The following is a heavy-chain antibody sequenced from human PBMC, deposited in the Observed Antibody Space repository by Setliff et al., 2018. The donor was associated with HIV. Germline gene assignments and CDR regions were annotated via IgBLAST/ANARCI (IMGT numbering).Heavy chain of an antibody. CDR2: ISPDGSEK. CDR3: ARGRRDCSSGSCYGPYYMDV. V-gene: IGHV3-7*02. Sequence: GGSLRLSCATSGFTFRDYWMTWVRQAPGGGLQWVASISPDGSEKSLVDSVKGRFTISRDNAKSTLYLQMNSLRAEDTATYYCARGRRDCSSGSCYGPYYMDVWGKGTTVTVSS. J-gene: IGHJ6*03. CDR1: GFTFRDYW. D-gene: IGHD2-15*01.